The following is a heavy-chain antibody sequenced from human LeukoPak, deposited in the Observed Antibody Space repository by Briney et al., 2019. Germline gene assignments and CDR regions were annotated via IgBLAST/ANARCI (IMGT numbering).Heavy chain of an antibody. CDR1: GYTFTRYY. D-gene: IGHD3/OR15-3a*01. CDR3: ARDLGGGLNWFDP. Sequence: ASVKVSCKASGYTFTRYYINWVRQAPGQGLEWMGVINPGGGSTSYAQKFQGRVTMTRDTSTSTVYMELSSLRSEDTAVYYCARDLGGGLNWFDPWGQGALVTVSS. V-gene: IGHV1-46*01. CDR2: INPGGGST. J-gene: IGHJ5*02.